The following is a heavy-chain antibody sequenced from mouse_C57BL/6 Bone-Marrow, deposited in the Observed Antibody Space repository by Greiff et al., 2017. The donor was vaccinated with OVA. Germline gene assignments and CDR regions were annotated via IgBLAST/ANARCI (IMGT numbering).Heavy chain of an antibody. CDR1: GFTFTDYY. CDR2: VYPYNGGT. CDR3: ARGLCSYDYAMDY. V-gene: IGHV1-36*01. J-gene: IGHJ4*01. D-gene: IGHD1-1*01. Sequence: DVKLQESGPVLVKPGPSVKISCKASGFTFTDYYMHWVKQSHGKSLEWIGLVYPYNGGTSYNQTFKGKATLTVDTYSSTASMELNSLTSEDSTVYYGARGLCSYDYAMDYWGQGTSVTVSS.